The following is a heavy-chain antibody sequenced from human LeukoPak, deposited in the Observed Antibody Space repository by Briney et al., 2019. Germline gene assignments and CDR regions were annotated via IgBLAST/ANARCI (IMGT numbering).Heavy chain of an antibody. V-gene: IGHV3-21*01. CDR1: GFTFSSYS. CDR2: ISSSSSYI. Sequence: GGSLRLSCAASGFTFSSYSMNWVRQAPGKGLEWVSSISSSSSYIYYADSVKGRFTISSDNAKNSLYLQMNSLRAEDTAVYYCARDPSPPTGYDFWSGYRYFDYWAREPWSPSPQ. J-gene: IGHJ4*02. D-gene: IGHD3-3*01. CDR3: ARDPSPPTGYDFWSGYRYFDY.